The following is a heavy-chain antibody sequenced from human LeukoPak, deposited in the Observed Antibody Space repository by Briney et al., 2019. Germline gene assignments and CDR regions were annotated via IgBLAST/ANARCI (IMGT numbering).Heavy chain of an antibody. CDR2: IYARGNT. J-gene: IGHJ3*02. Sequence: SETLSLTCTVSGGSISNYYWSWIRQPAGKGLEWIGLIYARGNTNYNPSLKSRVTISVDTSKNQFSLKLSSVTAADTAVYYCASGEYTMAHAFDIWGQGTMVTVSS. CDR3: ASGEYTMAHAFDI. D-gene: IGHD3-10*01. CDR1: GGSISNYY. V-gene: IGHV4-4*07.